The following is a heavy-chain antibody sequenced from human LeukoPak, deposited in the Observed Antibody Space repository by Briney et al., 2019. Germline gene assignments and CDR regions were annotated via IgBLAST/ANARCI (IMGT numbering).Heavy chain of an antibody. V-gene: IGHV3-7*01. D-gene: IGHD6-19*01. J-gene: IGHJ4*02. CDR1: GFSFRSHW. Sequence: GGSLRLSCAVSGFSFRSHWMSWVRQAPGKGLEWVANIKEDGSQIYYVDSVKGRFTISRDNAQNPVYLQMNSLRGEDTAVYYCARDVGSGWFDYWGQGTLVTVSS. CDR3: ARDVGSGWFDY. CDR2: IKEDGSQI.